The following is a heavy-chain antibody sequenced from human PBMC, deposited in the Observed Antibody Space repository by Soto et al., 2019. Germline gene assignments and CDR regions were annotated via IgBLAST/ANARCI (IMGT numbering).Heavy chain of an antibody. Sequence: GGSLRLSCAASGFTFSSYAMSWVRQAPGKGLEWVSAISGSGGSTYYADSVKGRFTISRDNSKNTLYLQMNSLRAEDTAVYYCAKAVSLPRRAVAGTLGFDYWGQGTLVTVSS. D-gene: IGHD6-19*01. J-gene: IGHJ4*02. CDR2: ISGSGGST. V-gene: IGHV3-23*01. CDR1: GFTFSSYA. CDR3: AKAVSLPRRAVAGTLGFDY.